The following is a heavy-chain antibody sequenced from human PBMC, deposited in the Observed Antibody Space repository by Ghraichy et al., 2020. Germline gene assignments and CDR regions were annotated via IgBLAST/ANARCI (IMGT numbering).Heavy chain of an antibody. V-gene: IGHV4-4*09. J-gene: IGHJ3*02. CDR3: ATTYYYDSSGYSPNDAFDI. D-gene: IGHD3-22*01. CDR1: GGSISSYY. CDR2: IYTSGST. Sequence: SETLSLTCTVSGGSISSYYWSWIRQPPGKGLEWIGYIYTSGSTNYNPSLKSRVTISVDTSKNQFSLKLSSVTAADTAVYYCATTYYYDSSGYSPNDAFDIWGQGTMVTVSS.